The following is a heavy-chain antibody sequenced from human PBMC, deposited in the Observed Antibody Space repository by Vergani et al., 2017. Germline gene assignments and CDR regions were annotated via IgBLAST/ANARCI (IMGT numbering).Heavy chain of an antibody. CDR1: GGSISSGGYS. D-gene: IGHD3-22*01. Sequence: QLQLQESGSGLVKPSQTLSLTCAVSGGSISSGGYSWSWIRQPPGNGLEWIGYIYHSGSTYYNPSLKSRVTISLDRSKNQFSLKLSSVTAADTAVYYCVGIVVGPRGGGSLDYWGQGTLVTVSS. CDR3: VGIVVGPRGGGSLDY. J-gene: IGHJ4*02. CDR2: IYHSGST. V-gene: IGHV4-30-2*01.